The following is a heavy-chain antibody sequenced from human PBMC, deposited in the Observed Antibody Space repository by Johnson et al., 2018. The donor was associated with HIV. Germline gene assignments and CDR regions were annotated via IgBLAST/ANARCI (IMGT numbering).Heavy chain of an antibody. V-gene: IGHV3-48*04. J-gene: IGHJ3*02. Sequence: VQLVESGGGVVRPGGSLRLSCAASGFTFDDHGMNWVRQAPGKGLEWVSCISSSGTPIYYADSMKGRFTISRDNAKKSLYLHINSLRAEDTAVYYCARDRVGGTAFDMWGQGTMVTVSS. CDR3: ARDRVGGTAFDM. CDR2: ISSSGTPI. D-gene: IGHD1-26*01. CDR1: GFTFDDHG.